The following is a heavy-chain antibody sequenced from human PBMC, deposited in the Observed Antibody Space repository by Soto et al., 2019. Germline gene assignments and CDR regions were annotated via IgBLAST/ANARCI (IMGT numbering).Heavy chain of an antibody. CDR1: GDSINSRTSY. CDR2: SLYSVNT. J-gene: IGHJ4*02. V-gene: IGHV4-39*01. D-gene: IGHD1-7*01. CDR3: ARRNYPYYFDY. Sequence: SETLSLTCAVSGDSINSRTSYWTWIRQPPGKGLEWIVSSLYSVNTYYSPSLQSRVTLSEDTSRNQFSLKLSSVTAADTAVYYCARRNYPYYFDYWGQGILVTVSS.